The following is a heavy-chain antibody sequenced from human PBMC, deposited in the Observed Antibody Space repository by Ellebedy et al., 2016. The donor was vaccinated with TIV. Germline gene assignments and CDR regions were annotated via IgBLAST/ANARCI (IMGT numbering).Heavy chain of an antibody. CDR2: INPNSGGT. J-gene: IGHJ6*03. V-gene: IGHV1-2*02. Sequence: ASVKVSXKASRYTFTGYYMHWVRQAPGQGLEWMGWINPNSGGTNYAQKFQGRVTMTRDTSISTAYMELSRLRSDDTAVYYCARDGCSSTSCQAYYYYYYMDVWGKGTTVTVSS. D-gene: IGHD2-2*01. CDR3: ARDGCSSTSCQAYYYYYYMDV. CDR1: RYTFTGYY.